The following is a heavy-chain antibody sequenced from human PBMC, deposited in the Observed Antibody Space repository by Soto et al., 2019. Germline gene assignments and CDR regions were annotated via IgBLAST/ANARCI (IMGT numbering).Heavy chain of an antibody. J-gene: IGHJ3*02. D-gene: IGHD1-1*01. CDR1: GFSLNTSGMC. Sequence: SGPTLVNPTETLTLTCTFTGFSLNTSGMCVSWIRQPPGKALEWLARIDWDDDKFYSTSLKTRLTISKGTSKNQVVLKMTNMDPVDTATYYCARSPPGERACEMWGQGTMVTVSS. CDR2: IDWDDDK. CDR3: ARSPPGERACEM. V-gene: IGHV2-70*17.